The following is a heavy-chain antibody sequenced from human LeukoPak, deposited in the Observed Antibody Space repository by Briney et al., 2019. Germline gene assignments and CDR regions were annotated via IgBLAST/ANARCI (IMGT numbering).Heavy chain of an antibody. CDR1: GYTFTSYY. CDR3: ARGRSIAVAAFDI. V-gene: IGHV1-46*01. D-gene: IGHD6-19*01. J-gene: IGHJ3*02. CDR2: INPSGGST. Sequence: ASVKVSCKASGYTFTSYYMHWVRQAPGQGLEWMGIINPSGGSTSYAQKFQGRVTITADKSTSTAYMELSSLRSEDTAVYYCARGRSIAVAAFDIWGQGTMVTVSS.